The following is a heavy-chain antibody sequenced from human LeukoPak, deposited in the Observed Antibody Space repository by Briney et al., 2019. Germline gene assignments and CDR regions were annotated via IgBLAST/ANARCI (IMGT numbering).Heavy chain of an antibody. CDR1: GFTFSSYS. D-gene: IGHD5-18*01. CDR3: ARDAYVDTAMVNFDY. J-gene: IGHJ4*02. CDR2: ISSGSSYI. V-gene: IGHV3-21*01. Sequence: GGSLRLSCAASGFTFSSYSMNWVRQAPGKGLEWVSSISSGSSYIYYADSVKGRFTISRDNAKNSLYLQMNSLRAEDTAVYYCARDAYVDTAMVNFDYWGQGTLVTVSS.